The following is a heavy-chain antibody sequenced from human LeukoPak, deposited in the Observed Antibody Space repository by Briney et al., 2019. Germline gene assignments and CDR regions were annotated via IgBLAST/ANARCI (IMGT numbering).Heavy chain of an antibody. D-gene: IGHD6-19*01. J-gene: IGHJ4*02. CDR2: ISSNGGST. V-gene: IGHV3-64*01. CDR1: GFTFSSYA. Sequence: GESPRLSCAASGFTFSSYAMHWVRQAPGKGLEYVSAISSNGGSTYYANSVKGRFTISRDNSKNTLYLQMGSLRAEDMAVYYCARGQAGLFDYWGQGTLVTVSS. CDR3: ARGQAGLFDY.